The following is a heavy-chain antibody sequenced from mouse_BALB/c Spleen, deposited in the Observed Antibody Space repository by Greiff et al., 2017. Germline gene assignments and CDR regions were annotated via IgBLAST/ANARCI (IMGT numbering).Heavy chain of an antibody. J-gene: IGHJ4*01. CDR2: INSNGGST. CDR3: AREKYGNFMDY. V-gene: IGHV5-6-3*01. Sequence: DVQLVESGGDLVKPGGSLKLSCAASGFTFSSYGMSWVRQTPDKRLELVATINSNGGSTYYPDSVKGRFTISRDNAKNTLYLQMSSLKSEDTAMYYCAREKYGNFMDYWGQGTSVTVSS. D-gene: IGHD2-10*02. CDR1: GFTFSSYG.